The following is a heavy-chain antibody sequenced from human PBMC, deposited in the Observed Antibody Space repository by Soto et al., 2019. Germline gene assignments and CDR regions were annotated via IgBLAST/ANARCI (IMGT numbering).Heavy chain of an antibody. V-gene: IGHV4-34*01. J-gene: IGHJ3*02. CDR3: ARLALRFHGAFDI. D-gene: IGHD3-3*01. Sequence: QVQLQQWGAGLLKPSETLSLTCAVYGGSFSGYYWSWIRQPPGKGLEWIGEINHSGSTNYNPSLKSRVTISVDTSKNKFSLKLSSVTAADTAVYSCARLALRFHGAFDIWGQGTMVTVSS. CDR1: GGSFSGYY. CDR2: INHSGST.